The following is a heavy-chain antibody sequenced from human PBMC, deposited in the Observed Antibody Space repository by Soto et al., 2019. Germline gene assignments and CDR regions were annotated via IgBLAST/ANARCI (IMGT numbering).Heavy chain of an antibody. CDR1: GFTFSSYS. CDR3: ARVPEYDFWSGRPLNMDV. CDR2: ISSSSSYI. Sequence: GGSLRLSCAASGFTFSSYSMNWVRQAPGKGLEWVSSISSSSSYIYYADSVKGRFTISRDNAKNSLYLQMNSLRAEDTAVYYCARVPEYDFWSGRPLNMDVWGKGTTVTVSS. V-gene: IGHV3-21*01. D-gene: IGHD3-3*01. J-gene: IGHJ6*03.